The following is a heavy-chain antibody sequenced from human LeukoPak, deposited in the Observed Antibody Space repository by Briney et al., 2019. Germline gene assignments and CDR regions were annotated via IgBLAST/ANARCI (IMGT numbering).Heavy chain of an antibody. CDR3: AKRRYCSGGSCRPRQDLVEYDFDY. J-gene: IGHJ4*02. V-gene: IGHV1-8*01. CDR1: GYTFSSFG. Sequence: ASVKVACKASGYTFSSFGISWVRQATAQGLEWMGGMNPTSGNTGYAQKFQDRLTMTSAASISTAYMELSSLTSDDTAVYYCAKRRYCSGGSCRPRQDLVEYDFDYWGQGTLITVSS. D-gene: IGHD2-15*01. CDR2: MNPTSGNT.